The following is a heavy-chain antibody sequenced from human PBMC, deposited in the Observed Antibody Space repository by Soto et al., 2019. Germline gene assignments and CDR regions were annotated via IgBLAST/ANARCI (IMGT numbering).Heavy chain of an antibody. V-gene: IGHV3-30-3*01. CDR3: ARANIAAAGTCVY. J-gene: IGHJ4*02. CDR1: GFTFSSYA. D-gene: IGHD6-13*01. CDR2: ISYDGSNK. Sequence: PGGSLRLSCAASGFTFSSYAMHWVRQAPGKGLEWVAVISYDGSNKYYADSVKGRFTISRDNSKNTLYLQMNSLRAEDTAVYYCARANIAAAGTCVYWGQGTLVTVSS.